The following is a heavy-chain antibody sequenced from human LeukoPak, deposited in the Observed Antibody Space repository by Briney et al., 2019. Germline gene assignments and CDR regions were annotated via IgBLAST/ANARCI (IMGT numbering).Heavy chain of an antibody. V-gene: IGHV6-1*01. CDR2: TYYRSKWYN. CDR3: ARAGGTMVRGVTPYYFDY. D-gene: IGHD3-10*01. J-gene: IGHJ4*02. CDR1: GDSVSSNSAA. Sequence: SQTLSLTCAISGDSVSSNSAAWNWIRQSPSRGLEWLGRTYYRSKWYNDYAVSVKSRITINPDTSKNQFSLQLNSVTPEDTAVYYCARAGGTMVRGVTPYYFDYWGQGTLVTVSS.